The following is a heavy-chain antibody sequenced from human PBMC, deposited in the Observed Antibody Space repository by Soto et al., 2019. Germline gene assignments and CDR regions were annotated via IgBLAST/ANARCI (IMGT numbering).Heavy chain of an antibody. CDR2: ISSTTNYI. V-gene: IGHV3-21*01. Sequence: GGSLRLSCAASGFTFSRYSMNWVRQAPGKGLEWVSSISSTTNYIYYADSMKGRFTVSRDNAKNSVYLDMNSLSAEDTAVYYCARETEDLTSNFDYWGQGTLVTVSS. J-gene: IGHJ4*02. CDR3: ARETEDLTSNFDY. CDR1: GFTFSRYS.